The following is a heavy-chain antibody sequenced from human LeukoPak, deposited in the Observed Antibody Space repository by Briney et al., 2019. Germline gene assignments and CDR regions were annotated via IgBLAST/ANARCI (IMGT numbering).Heavy chain of an antibody. V-gene: IGHV1-69*05. D-gene: IGHD3-22*01. CDR3: ARFGSSYYDSSGYFMSFDY. CDR1: GGTFSSYA. CDR2: IIPTFGTA. Sequence: SVKVSCKASGGTFSSYAISWVRQAPGQGLEWMGGIIPTFGTANYAQKFQGRVTITTDESTSTAYMELSSLRSEDTAVYYCARFGSSYYDSSGYFMSFDYWGQGTLVTVSS. J-gene: IGHJ4*02.